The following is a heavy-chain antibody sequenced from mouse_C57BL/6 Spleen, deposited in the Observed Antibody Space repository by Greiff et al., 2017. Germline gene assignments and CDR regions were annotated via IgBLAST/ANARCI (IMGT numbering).Heavy chain of an antibody. CDR3: ARSSSYSPLDY. Sequence: VQLQESGAELVKPGASVKISCKASGYAFSSYWMNWVKQRPGKGLEWIGQIYPGDGDTNYNGKFKGKATLTADKSSSTAYMQLSSLTSEDSAVYFCARSSSYSPLDYWGQGTTLTVSS. CDR1: GYAFSSYW. J-gene: IGHJ2*01. V-gene: IGHV1-80*01. D-gene: IGHD2-12*01. CDR2: IYPGDGDT.